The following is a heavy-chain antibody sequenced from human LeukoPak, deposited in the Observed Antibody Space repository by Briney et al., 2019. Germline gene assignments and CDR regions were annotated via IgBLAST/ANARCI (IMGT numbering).Heavy chain of an antibody. Sequence: GGSLRLSCVASGFSFRSYRMAWVRQAPGKGLEWVANMKHDGIEKYHVDSVKGRFTISRDNTKNSLYLHMSSLRVEDTAVYYCAREGREGYNYPALDFWGQGILVTVSS. CDR1: GFSFRSYR. V-gene: IGHV3-7*05. CDR3: AREGREGYNYPALDF. J-gene: IGHJ4*02. D-gene: IGHD5-24*01. CDR2: MKHDGIEK.